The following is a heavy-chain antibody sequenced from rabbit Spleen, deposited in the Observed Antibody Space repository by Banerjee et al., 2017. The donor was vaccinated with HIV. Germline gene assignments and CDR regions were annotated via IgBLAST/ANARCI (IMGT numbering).Heavy chain of an antibody. CDR3: ARDLAGAIGWNFYL. CDR1: GFSFSSSYY. Sequence: QSLEESGGDLVKPGASLTLTCTASGFSFSSSYYMCWVRQAPGKGLEWIACIDAATGKPVYATWAKGRFTISRPSSTTVTLQMTSLTAADTATYFCARDLAGAIGWNFYLWGQGTLVTVS. CDR2: IDAATGKP. V-gene: IGHV1S40*01. J-gene: IGHJ4*01. D-gene: IGHD4-1*01.